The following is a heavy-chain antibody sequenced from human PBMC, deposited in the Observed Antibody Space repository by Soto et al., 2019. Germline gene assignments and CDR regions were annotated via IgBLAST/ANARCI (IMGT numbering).Heavy chain of an antibody. V-gene: IGHV1-3*01. D-gene: IGHD2-2*01. Sequence: ASVKVSCKASGYTFTSYAMHWVRQAPGQRLEWMGWINAGNGNTKYSQKFQGRVTMTRDTSTSTAYMELRSLRSDDTAVYYCARAYCSSTSCYVYAFDIWGQGTMVTVSS. CDR2: INAGNGNT. CDR3: ARAYCSSTSCYVYAFDI. CDR1: GYTFTSYA. J-gene: IGHJ3*02.